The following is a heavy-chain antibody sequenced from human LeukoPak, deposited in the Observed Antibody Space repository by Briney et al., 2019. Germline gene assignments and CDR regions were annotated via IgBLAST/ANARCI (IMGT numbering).Heavy chain of an antibody. D-gene: IGHD6-13*01. Sequence: SETLSHTCTVSGGSISSGGYYWSWIRQHPGKGLEWIGYIYYSGSTYYNPSLKSRVTISVDTSKNQFSLKLSSVTAADTAVYYCARDRMEYSSSWYEYYMDVWGKRTTVTVSS. CDR3: ARDRMEYSSSWYEYYMDV. J-gene: IGHJ6*03. V-gene: IGHV4-31*03. CDR2: IYYSGST. CDR1: GGSISSGGYY.